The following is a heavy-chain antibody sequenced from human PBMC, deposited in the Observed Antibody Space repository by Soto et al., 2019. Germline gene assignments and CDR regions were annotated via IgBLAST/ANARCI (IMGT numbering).Heavy chain of an antibody. J-gene: IGHJ6*02. V-gene: IGHV3-30-3*01. CDR2: ISYDGSNK. D-gene: IGHD6-13*01. Sequence: ESGGGVVQPGRSLRLSCAASGFTFSSYAMHWVRQAPGKGLEWVAVISYDGSNKYYADSVKGRFTISRDNSKNTLYLQMNSLRAEDTAVYYCARGGGSSWYGYYYYGMDVWGQGTTVTVSS. CDR3: ARGGGSSWYGYYYYGMDV. CDR1: GFTFSSYA.